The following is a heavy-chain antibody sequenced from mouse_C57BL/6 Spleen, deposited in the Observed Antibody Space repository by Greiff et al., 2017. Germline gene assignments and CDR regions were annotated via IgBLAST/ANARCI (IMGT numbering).Heavy chain of an antibody. D-gene: IGHD2-1*01. CDR1: GFNIKNTY. Sequence: VQLQQSVAELVRPGASVKLSCTASGFNIKNTYMHWVKQRPEQGLEWIGRIDPANGNTKYAPKFPGKATITADTSSNTAYLQLSSLTSEDTAVYYCAFYYGNLHWYFDVWGTGTTVTVSS. V-gene: IGHV14-3*01. J-gene: IGHJ1*03. CDR2: IDPANGNT. CDR3: AFYYGNLHWYFDV.